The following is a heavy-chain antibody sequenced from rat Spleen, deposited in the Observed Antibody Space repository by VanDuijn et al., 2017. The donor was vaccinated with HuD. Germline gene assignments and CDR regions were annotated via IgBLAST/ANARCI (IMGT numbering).Heavy chain of an antibody. Sequence: EVQLVESGGGLVQPGRSLKLSCAASGFSCADYDMAWVRQARTQGLKWIASISTGGTHTSYRGSVKGLFTISRDNAKSSLYLQMDSLRSEDTATYYCARQWLTGSHWFFDFWGPGTMVTVSS. J-gene: IGHJ1*01. V-gene: IGHV5S23*01. CDR1: GFSCADYD. CDR3: ARQWLTGSHWFFDF. D-gene: IGHD1-4*01. CDR2: ISTGGTHT.